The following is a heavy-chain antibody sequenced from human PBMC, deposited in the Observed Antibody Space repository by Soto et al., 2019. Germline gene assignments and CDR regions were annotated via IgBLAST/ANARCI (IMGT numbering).Heavy chain of an antibody. D-gene: IGHD1-20*01. V-gene: IGHV4-31*03. Sequence: SETLSLTCTVSGGSISSGGYYWSWIRQHPGKGLEWIGYIYYSGSTYYNPSLKSRVTISVDTSKNQFSLKLSPVTAADTAVYYCATNNSPNRKPFDYWGQGTLVTVSS. CDR1: GGSISSGGYY. CDR2: IYYSGST. J-gene: IGHJ4*02. CDR3: ATNNSPNRKPFDY.